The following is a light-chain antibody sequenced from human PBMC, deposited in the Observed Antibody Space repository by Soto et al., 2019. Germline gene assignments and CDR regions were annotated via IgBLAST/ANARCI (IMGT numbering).Light chain of an antibody. V-gene: IGLV2-14*01. CDR3: QVWDSDSDPSYV. Sequence: QSVLTQPASVSGSPGQSITISCTGTSSDVGGYNYVSWYQQHPGKAPKLMIYEVSNRPSGVSNRFSGSKSGNTASLTISSVEAGDEAAYYCQVWDSDSDPSYVFGGGTKVTVL. CDR1: SSDVGGYNY. J-gene: IGLJ1*01. CDR2: EVS.